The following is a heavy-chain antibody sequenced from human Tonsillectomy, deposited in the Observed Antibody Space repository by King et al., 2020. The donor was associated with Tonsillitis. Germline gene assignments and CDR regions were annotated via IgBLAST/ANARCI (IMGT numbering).Heavy chain of an antibody. CDR3: ARVPRDRSYYWYFDL. CDR2: IYSGGST. D-gene: IGHD3-16*02. Sequence: VQLVESGGGLVQPGGSLRLSCAASGFTVSSNYISWVRQAPGKGLEWVSVIYSGGSTYYADSVKGRFTISRDNSKNTLYLQMNSLRVEDTAVYYCARVPRDRSYYWYFDLWGRGTLVIVSS. J-gene: IGHJ2*01. CDR1: GFTVSSNY. V-gene: IGHV3-66*01.